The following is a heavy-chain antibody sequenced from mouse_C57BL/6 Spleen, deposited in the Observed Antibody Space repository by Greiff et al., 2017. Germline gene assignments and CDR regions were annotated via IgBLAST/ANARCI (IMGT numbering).Heavy chain of an antibody. CDR1: GYTFTSYW. CDR2: INPSNGGT. J-gene: IGHJ1*03. CDR3: ARWGTVVAHWYFDV. V-gene: IGHV1-53*01. D-gene: IGHD1-1*01. Sequence: QVQLQQPGTELVKPGASVKLSCKASGYTFTSYWMHWVKQRPGQGLEWIGNINPSNGGTNYNEKFKSKATLTVDKSSSTAYMQLSSLTSEDSAVYYCARWGTVVAHWYFDVWGTGTTVTVSS.